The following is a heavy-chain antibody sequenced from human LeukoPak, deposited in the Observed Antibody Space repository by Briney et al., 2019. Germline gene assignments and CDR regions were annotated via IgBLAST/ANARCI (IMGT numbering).Heavy chain of an antibody. V-gene: IGHV4-59*01. CDR3: ARSGYDSSGYTDY. J-gene: IGHJ4*02. D-gene: IGHD3-22*01. CDR1: GGSISSYY. Sequence: TSETLSLTCTVSGGSISSYYWSWIRQPPGKGLEWIGYIYYSGSTNYNPSLKSRVTISVDTSKNQFSLKLSSVTAADTAVYYCARSGYDSSGYTDYWGQGTLVTVSS. CDR2: IYYSGST.